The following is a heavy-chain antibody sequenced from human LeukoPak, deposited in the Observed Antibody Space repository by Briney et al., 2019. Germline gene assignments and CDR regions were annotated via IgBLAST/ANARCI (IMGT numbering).Heavy chain of an antibody. J-gene: IGHJ4*02. Sequence: GGSLRLSCAASGFNFSSDAMHWVRQAPGKGLEWVAVISNDGRSKYFADSVKGRFSISRDNSRNTLYLQMNSLTAEDTAVFYCAKGLAGYSSGWYGIFDYWGQGTLVTVSS. CDR3: AKGLAGYSSGWYGIFDY. V-gene: IGHV3-30*18. D-gene: IGHD6-19*01. CDR2: ISNDGRSK. CDR1: GFNFSSDA.